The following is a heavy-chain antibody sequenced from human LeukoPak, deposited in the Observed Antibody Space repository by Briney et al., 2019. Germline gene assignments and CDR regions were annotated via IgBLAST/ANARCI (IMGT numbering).Heavy chain of an antibody. Sequence: GASVKVSCKASGYTFTSYYMHWVRQAPGQGLEWMGIINPSGGSTSYAQKFQGRVTVTTDESTNTAYMELSSLRPEDTAMYYCARDRGERDSSWSLPAHGFDIWGQGTMVTVSS. J-gene: IGHJ3*02. CDR1: GYTFTSYY. CDR2: INPSGGST. D-gene: IGHD6-13*01. CDR3: ARDRGERDSSWSLPAHGFDI. V-gene: IGHV1-46*01.